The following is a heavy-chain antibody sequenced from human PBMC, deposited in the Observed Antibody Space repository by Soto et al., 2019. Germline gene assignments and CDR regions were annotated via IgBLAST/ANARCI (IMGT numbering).Heavy chain of an antibody. Sequence: QVQLQESGPGLVKPSETLSLTCTVSGGSISSYYWSWIRQPPGKGLEWIWYIYYSGRTNYNPSLSSRVSISVDTSKYQCSLKLSSVTAADTAVYYCAREYCSSPRCYGGFDSWGQGTMVTVSS. J-gene: IGHJ3*02. V-gene: IGHV4-59*01. CDR3: AREYCSSPRCYGGFDS. CDR1: GGSISSYY. CDR2: IYYSGRT. D-gene: IGHD2-2*01.